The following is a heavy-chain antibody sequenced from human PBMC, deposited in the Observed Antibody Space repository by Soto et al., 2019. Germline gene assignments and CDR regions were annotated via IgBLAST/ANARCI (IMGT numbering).Heavy chain of an antibody. CDR2: IYYSGST. J-gene: IGHJ4*02. CDR1: GGSISSGDYY. Sequence: SETLSLTCTVSGGSISSGDYYWSWIRQPPGKGLEWIGNIYYSGSTYYNPSLKSRVTISVDTSKKQFPLKLSSVTAADTAVYYCARRKSSPYFDYWGQGTLVTVSS. V-gene: IGHV4-30-4*01. CDR3: ARRKSSPYFDY. D-gene: IGHD3-10*01.